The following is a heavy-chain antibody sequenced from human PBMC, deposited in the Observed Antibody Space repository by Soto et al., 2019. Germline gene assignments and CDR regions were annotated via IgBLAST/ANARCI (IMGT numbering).Heavy chain of an antibody. V-gene: IGHV6-1*01. CDR3: ARVSSPYYDFWSGYYTYYYGMDV. Sequence: PSQTLSLTCAISGDSFSSNSAAWNWIRQSPSRGLEWLGRTYYRSKWYNDYAVSVKSRITINPDTSKNQFSLQLNSVTPEDTAVYYCARVSSPYYDFWSGYYTYYYGMDVWGQGTTVTVSS. CDR1: GDSFSSNSAA. CDR2: TYYRSKWYN. D-gene: IGHD3-3*01. J-gene: IGHJ6*02.